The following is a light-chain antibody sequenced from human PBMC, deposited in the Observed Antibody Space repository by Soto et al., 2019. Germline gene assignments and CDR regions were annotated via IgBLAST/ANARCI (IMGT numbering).Light chain of an antibody. CDR2: KAS. CDR3: QEHGTYPII. CDR1: RRVGDW. J-gene: IGKJ4*01. Sequence: DKPLTQSPSTLSASIGDRVTITCRASRRVGDWLAWFQQKPGKVPKLLIYKASTLETGVPSRFRGTLSGTEFTLTISSLQPDDVATYYCQEHGTYPIIFGGGTRVEIK. V-gene: IGKV1-5*03.